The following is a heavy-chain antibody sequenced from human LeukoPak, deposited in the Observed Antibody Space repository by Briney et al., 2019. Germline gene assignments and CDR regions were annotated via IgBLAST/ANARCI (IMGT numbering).Heavy chain of an antibody. V-gene: IGHV1-8*01. CDR1: GYTFTSYD. J-gene: IGHJ4*02. CDR3: ARREDTAMVHFDY. Sequence: ASVEVSCKASGYTFTSYDINWVRQATGQGLEWMGWMNPNSGNTGYAQKFQGRVTMTRNTSISTAYMEPSSLRSEDTAVYYCARREDTAMVHFDYWGQGTLVTVSS. D-gene: IGHD5-18*01. CDR2: MNPNSGNT.